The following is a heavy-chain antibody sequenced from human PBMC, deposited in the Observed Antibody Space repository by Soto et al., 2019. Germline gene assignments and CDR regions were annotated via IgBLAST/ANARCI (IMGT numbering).Heavy chain of an antibody. CDR3: AKAGLRYFDWLSYYFDY. CDR1: GFTFSSYA. CDR2: ISGSGGST. D-gene: IGHD3-9*01. Sequence: GGSLRLSCAASGFTFSSYAMSWVRQAPGEGLEWVSAISGSGGSTYYADSVKGRFTISRDNSKNTLYLQMNSLRAEDTAVYYWAKAGLRYFDWLSYYFDYWGQGTLVTVSS. V-gene: IGHV3-23*01. J-gene: IGHJ4*02.